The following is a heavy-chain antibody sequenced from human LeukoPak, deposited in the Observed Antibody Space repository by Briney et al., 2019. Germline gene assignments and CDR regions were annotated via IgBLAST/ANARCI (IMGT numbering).Heavy chain of an antibody. CDR1: GFTFSRYW. V-gene: IGHV3-7*05. D-gene: IGHD6-13*01. CDR3: ARDESYSSDY. J-gene: IGHJ4*02. CDR2: IKHDGSVK. Sequence: GGSLRLSCAVSGFTFSRYWMSWVRQAPGKGLEWVANIKHDGSVKCYVDSVKGRFTISRDNAKNSLYLQMNSLRAEDTAVYFCARDESYSSDYWGQGTLVTVSS.